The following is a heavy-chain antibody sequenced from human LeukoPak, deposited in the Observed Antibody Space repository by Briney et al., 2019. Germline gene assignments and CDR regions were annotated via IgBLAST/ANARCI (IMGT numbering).Heavy chain of an antibody. D-gene: IGHD6-25*01. CDR3: AKGAAYSSGSGIYS. Sequence: GGSLRLSCAASGFTVSSNYMSWVRQAPGKGLEWVSLISWDGSSTYYADSVEGRFTISRDNSKNSLYLQMNSLRTEDTALYYCAKGAAYSSGSGIYSWGQGTLVTVFS. V-gene: IGHV3-43*01. J-gene: IGHJ4*02. CDR1: GFTVSSNY. CDR2: ISWDGSST.